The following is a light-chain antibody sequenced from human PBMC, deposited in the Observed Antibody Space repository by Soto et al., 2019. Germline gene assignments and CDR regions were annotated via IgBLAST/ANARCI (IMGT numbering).Light chain of an antibody. V-gene: IGKV3D-20*02. J-gene: IGKJ4*01. Sequence: IGLTPSPGTLSLSPGERATLSCRASQSVTSSYLAWYHQKPGQAPRLLIYGASTRATGIPDRFSGSGSGTDFTLTISRLEPEDFAVYYCQQRSNWPPTFGGGTKVDI. CDR2: GAS. CDR1: QSVTSSY. CDR3: QQRSNWPPT.